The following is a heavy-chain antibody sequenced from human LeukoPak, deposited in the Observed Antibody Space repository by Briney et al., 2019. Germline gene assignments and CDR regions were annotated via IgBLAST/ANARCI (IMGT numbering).Heavy chain of an antibody. CDR1: GVSISSYY. D-gene: IGHD1-1*01. CDR3: ARQAWKKFDY. CDR2: IYYSENT. J-gene: IGHJ4*02. V-gene: IGHV4-59*08. Sequence: SETLSLTCTVSGVSISSYYWSWIRQPPGKGLEWIGYIYYSENTNYNPSLKSRVTMSVDTSNNQFSLRLSSVTAADTAVYYCARQAWKKFDYWGQGTLVTVSS.